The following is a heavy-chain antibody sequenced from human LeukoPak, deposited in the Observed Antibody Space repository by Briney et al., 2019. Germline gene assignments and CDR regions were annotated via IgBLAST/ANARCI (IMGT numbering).Heavy chain of an antibody. J-gene: IGHJ4*02. V-gene: IGHV3-30*02. Sequence: QSGGSLRLSCAASGFTFSNYGMHWVRQAPGKGLEWVAFIRYDGTNKSYADSVRGRFTISRDNSKNTLYLQMNSLRAEDTAVYYCAKKRSSTWYDFDYWGQGTLVTVSS. CDR2: IRYDGTNK. D-gene: IGHD6-13*01. CDR1: GFTFSNYG. CDR3: AKKRSSTWYDFDY.